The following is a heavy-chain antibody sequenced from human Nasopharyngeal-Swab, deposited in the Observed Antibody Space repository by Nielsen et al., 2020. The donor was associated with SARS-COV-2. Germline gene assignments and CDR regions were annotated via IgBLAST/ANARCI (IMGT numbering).Heavy chain of an antibody. J-gene: IGHJ4*02. CDR2: ISGSGGST. CDR1: GFTFSSYA. CDR3: AKNAYYDFWSYGTY. V-gene: IGHV3-23*01. Sequence: GESLKISRAASGFTFSSYAMSWVRQAPGKGLEWVSAISGSGGSTYYADSVKGRFTISRDNSKNTLYLQMNSLRAEDTAVYYCAKNAYYDFWSYGTYWGQGTLVTVSS. D-gene: IGHD3-3*01.